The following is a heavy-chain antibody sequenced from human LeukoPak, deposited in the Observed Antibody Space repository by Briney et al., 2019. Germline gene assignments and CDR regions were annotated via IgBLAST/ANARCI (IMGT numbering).Heavy chain of an antibody. V-gene: IGHV3-30*04. J-gene: IGHJ6*02. Sequence: GGSLRLSCAASGFTFSSYAMHWVRQAPGKGLEWVAVISYDGSNKYYADSVKGRFTISRDNSKNTQYLQMNSLRAEDTAVYYCARDGVEKEGAIYYGDYYYYYYGMDVWGQGTTVTVSS. CDR1: GFTFSSYA. CDR2: ISYDGSNK. CDR3: ARDGVEKEGAIYYGDYYYYYYGMDV. D-gene: IGHD4-17*01.